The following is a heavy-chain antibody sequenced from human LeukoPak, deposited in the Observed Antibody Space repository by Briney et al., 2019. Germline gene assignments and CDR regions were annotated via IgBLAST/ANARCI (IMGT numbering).Heavy chain of an antibody. CDR3: ATLLDGEYGSGSYYFDY. V-gene: IGHV4-34*01. CDR1: GGSFSAYY. D-gene: IGHD3-10*01. J-gene: IGHJ4*02. CDR2: INHSGST. Sequence: KASETLSLTCAVYGGSFSAYYWSWIRQPPGKGLEWIGEINHSGSTNYNPSLKSRVTISVDTSKNQFSLKLSSVTAADTAVYYCATLLDGEYGSGSYYFDYWGQGTLVTVSS.